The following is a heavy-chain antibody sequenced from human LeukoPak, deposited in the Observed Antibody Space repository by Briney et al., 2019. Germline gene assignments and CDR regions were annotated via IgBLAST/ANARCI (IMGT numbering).Heavy chain of an antibody. CDR2: ISSSGSTI. V-gene: IGHV3-11*04. D-gene: IGHD1-7*01. CDR3: AKDGDNWNYSYYFDY. J-gene: IGHJ4*02. CDR1: GFIFSDYY. Sequence: GGSLRLSCAASGFIFSDYYMSWIRQAPGKGLEWVSYISSSGSTIYYADSVKGRFTISRDNAKNSLYLQMNSLRAEDTAVYYCAKDGDNWNYSYYFDYWGQGTLVTVSS.